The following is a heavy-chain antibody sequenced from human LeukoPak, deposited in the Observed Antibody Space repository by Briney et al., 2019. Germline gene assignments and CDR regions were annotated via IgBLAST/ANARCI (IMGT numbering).Heavy chain of an antibody. V-gene: IGHV4-61*02. CDR3: ARGYCSSTSCYEKWFDP. CDR2: IYTSGST. Sequence: PSETLSLTCTVSGGSISSGSYYWSWIRQPAGKGLEWIGRIYTSGSTNYNPSLKSRVTISVDTSKNQFSLKLSSVTAVDTAVYYCARGYCSSTSCYEKWFDPWGQGTLVTVSS. J-gene: IGHJ5*02. CDR1: GGSISSGSYY. D-gene: IGHD2-2*01.